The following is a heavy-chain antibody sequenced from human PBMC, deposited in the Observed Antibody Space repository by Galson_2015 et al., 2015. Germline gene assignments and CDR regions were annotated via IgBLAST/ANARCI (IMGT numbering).Heavy chain of an antibody. CDR3: ATAKGGSGGFDS. Sequence: SVKVSCKASGITFTDSHVQWVRQARGQRLEWIGATAVGSGYSGYPNYAQTFQERVTITRDMSTMTAYMELFSLRSEDTAVYYCATAKGGSGGFDSWGQGTLVTVSS. CDR1: GITFTDSH. V-gene: IGHV1-58*01. D-gene: IGHD2-15*01. CDR2: TAVGSGYSGYP. J-gene: IGHJ4*02.